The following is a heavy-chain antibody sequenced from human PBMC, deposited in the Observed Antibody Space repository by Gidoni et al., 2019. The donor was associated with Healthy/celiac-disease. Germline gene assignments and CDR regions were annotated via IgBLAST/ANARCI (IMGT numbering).Heavy chain of an antibody. Sequence: EVQLVESGGGLLQPGGSLRLSCAASGFTVSSNYMSWVRQAPGKGLWWVSVIYVGSSTYYADSVKGRLTISRDNTKNTQYLQMNSLRAEDTAVYYCARTYYDFWSGYSPQYYFDYWGQGTMVTVSS. CDR3: ARTYYDFWSGYSPQYYFDY. D-gene: IGHD3-3*01. V-gene: IGHV3-53*01. CDR1: GFTVSSNY. J-gene: IGHJ4*02. CDR2: IYVGSST.